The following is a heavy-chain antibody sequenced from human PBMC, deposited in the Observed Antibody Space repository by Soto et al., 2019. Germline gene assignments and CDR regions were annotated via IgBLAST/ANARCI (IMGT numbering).Heavy chain of an antibody. CDR3: AKLALYSGSPGFFQH. CDR1: GFTFSNYA. D-gene: IGHD1-26*01. V-gene: IGHV3-23*01. J-gene: IGHJ1*01. Sequence: EVQLLESGGGLVQPGGSLRLSCAASGFTFSNYAMSWVRQAPGKGLEWVSGISGSGGSTYYVDSVKGRFTISRDNSKNTLYLQMNSLRAEDTAVYYCAKLALYSGSPGFFQHWGQGTLVTVSS. CDR2: ISGSGGST.